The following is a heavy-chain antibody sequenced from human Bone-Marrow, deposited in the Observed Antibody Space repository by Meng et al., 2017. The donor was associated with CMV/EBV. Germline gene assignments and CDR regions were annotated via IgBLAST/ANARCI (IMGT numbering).Heavy chain of an antibody. CDR3: AKDTYSGSYFDY. Sequence: GESLKISCAASGFTFSSYGLHWVRQAPGKGLEWVSSIRSSSSYIYYADSVKGRFTISRDNAKNSLYLQMNSLRAEDTALYYCAKDTYSGSYFDYWGQGTLVTVSS. V-gene: IGHV3-21*04. CDR2: IRSSSSYI. J-gene: IGHJ4*02. D-gene: IGHD1-26*01. CDR1: GFTFSSYG.